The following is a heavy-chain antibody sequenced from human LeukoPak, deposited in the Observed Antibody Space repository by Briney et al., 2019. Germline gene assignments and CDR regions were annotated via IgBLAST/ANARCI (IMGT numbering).Heavy chain of an antibody. Sequence: SETLSLTCTVSGGSISSSIYYWGWIRQPPGKGLEWIGSIYYSGSTYYNPSLKSRVTISVDTSKNQFSLKLSSVTAADTAVYYCARVVSDFWSGYNWFDPWGQGTLVTVSS. CDR2: IYYSGST. V-gene: IGHV4-39*07. D-gene: IGHD3-3*01. CDR1: GGSISSSIYY. J-gene: IGHJ5*02. CDR3: ARVVSDFWSGYNWFDP.